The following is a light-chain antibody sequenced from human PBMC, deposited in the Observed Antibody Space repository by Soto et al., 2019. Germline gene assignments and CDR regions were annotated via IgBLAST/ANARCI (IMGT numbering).Light chain of an antibody. CDR3: QQYNNWPPIT. CDR1: QSVSSN. J-gene: IGKJ5*01. CDR2: GAS. Sequence: EIVMTQSPATLSVSPGERATLSCRASQSVSSNLAWYQQKPGQAPRLLIYGASTRATGIPARFSGSGSGTEFTHTISSLPAEDFAVYYCQQYNNWPPITFGQGTRLEIK. V-gene: IGKV3-15*01.